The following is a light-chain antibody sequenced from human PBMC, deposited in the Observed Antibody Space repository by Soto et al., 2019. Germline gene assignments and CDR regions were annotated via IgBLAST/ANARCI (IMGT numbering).Light chain of an antibody. J-gene: IGKJ4*01. Sequence: EIVMTQSPVTLSVSPGERVTLSCRASQSLATNLAWYQQKPGQTPILVIYGISARASGIPGRVSGSGFGTAFTLTISSLQPEDSAMYYCQQYLDWPLTCGGGTKVEI. V-gene: IGKV3-15*01. CDR2: GIS. CDR1: QSLATN. CDR3: QQYLDWPLT.